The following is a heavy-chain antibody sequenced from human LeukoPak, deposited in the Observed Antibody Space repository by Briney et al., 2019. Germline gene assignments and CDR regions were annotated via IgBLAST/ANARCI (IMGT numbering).Heavy chain of an antibody. J-gene: IGHJ3*02. CDR1: GLTFSDHY. CDR2: ISYSGHTI. V-gene: IGHV3-11*01. Sequence: GGSLRLSCAASGLTFSDHYMSWIRQAPGKGLEWVSYISYSGHTIYYADSVKGRFTISRDNAKNSLYLQMNSLRAEDTAVYYCAREAKELGATAFHMWGQGTMVSVSS. D-gene: IGHD1-26*01. CDR3: AREAKELGATAFHM.